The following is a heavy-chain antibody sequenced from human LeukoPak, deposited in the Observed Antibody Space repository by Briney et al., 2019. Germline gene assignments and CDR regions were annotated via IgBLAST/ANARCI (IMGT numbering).Heavy chain of an antibody. CDR2: MNPNSGNT. Sequence: ASVTVSCKASGYTFTSYDINWVRQAPGQGLEWMGWMNPNSGNTGYAQKFQGRVTMTRNTSISTAYMELSSLRSEDTAVYYCARAYDSSGYYYFTPPYYFDYWGQGTLATVSS. D-gene: IGHD3-22*01. V-gene: IGHV1-8*01. CDR1: GYTFTSYD. CDR3: ARAYDSSGYYYFTPPYYFDY. J-gene: IGHJ4*02.